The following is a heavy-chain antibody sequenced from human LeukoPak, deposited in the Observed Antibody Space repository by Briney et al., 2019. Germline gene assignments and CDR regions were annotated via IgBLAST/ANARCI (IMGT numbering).Heavy chain of an antibody. CDR1: RFTFSSYA. J-gene: IGHJ6*02. CDR3: AREPPLEWLLSPYGMDV. D-gene: IGHD3-3*01. Sequence: GGSLRLSCAASRFTFSSYAMHWVRQAPGKGLEWVAVISYDGGNKYYADSVKGRFTISRDNSKNTLYLQMNSLRAEDTAVYYCAREPPLEWLLSPYGMDVWGQGTTVTVSS. CDR2: ISYDGGNK. V-gene: IGHV3-30-3*01.